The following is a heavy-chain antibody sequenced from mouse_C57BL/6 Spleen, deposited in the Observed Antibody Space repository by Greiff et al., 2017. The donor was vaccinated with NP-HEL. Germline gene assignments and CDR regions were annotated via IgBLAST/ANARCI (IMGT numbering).Heavy chain of an antibody. CDR1: GYTFTSYW. J-gene: IGHJ2*01. CDR2: IDPSDSYT. V-gene: IGHV1-69*01. Sequence: QVQLKQPGAELVMPGASVKLSCKASGYTFTSYWMHWVKQRPGQGLEWIGEIDPSDSYTNYNQKFKGKSTLTVDKSSSTAYMQLSSLTSEDSAVYYCARGDYYGSIYYFDYWGQGTTLTVSS. D-gene: IGHD1-1*01. CDR3: ARGDYYGSIYYFDY.